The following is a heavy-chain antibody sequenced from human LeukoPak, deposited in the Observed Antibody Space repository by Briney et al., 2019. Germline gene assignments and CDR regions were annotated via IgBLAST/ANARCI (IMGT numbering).Heavy chain of an antibody. CDR2: ISGSGGST. V-gene: IGHV3-23*01. CDR1: GFTFSSYA. CDR3: AKDPYCGSGSYYDY. Sequence: PGGSLRLSCAASGFTFSSYAMSWVRQAPGKGLEWVSAISGSGGSTYYADSVKGRFTISRDNSKNTLYLQMNSLRAEDTAVYYCAKDPYCGSGSYYDYWGQGTLVTVSS. D-gene: IGHD3-10*01. J-gene: IGHJ4*02.